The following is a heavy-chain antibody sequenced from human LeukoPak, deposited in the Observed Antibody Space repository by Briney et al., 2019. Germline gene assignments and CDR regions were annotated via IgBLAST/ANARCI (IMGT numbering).Heavy chain of an antibody. V-gene: IGHV1-69*04. Sequence: SVKVSCKASGGTFSSYTISWVRQAPGQGLEWMGRIIPILGIANYAQKFQGRVTITADKSTSTAYMELSSLRSEDTAVYYCARDFLVSSSSFSYFDYWGQGTLVTVSS. D-gene: IGHD6-6*01. CDR2: IIPILGIA. J-gene: IGHJ4*02. CDR3: ARDFLVSSSSFSYFDY. CDR1: GGTFSSYT.